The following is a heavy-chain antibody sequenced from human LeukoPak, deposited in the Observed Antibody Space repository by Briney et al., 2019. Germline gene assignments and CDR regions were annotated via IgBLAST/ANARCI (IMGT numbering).Heavy chain of an antibody. CDR3: AKVGVEQWLVTHFDY. CDR1: GFTFSSYA. J-gene: IGHJ4*02. Sequence: TGGSLRLSCAASGFTFSSYAMSWVRQAPGKGLEWVSAISGSGGSTYYADSVKGRFTISRDNSKNTLYLQMNSLRAEDTAVYYCAKVGVEQWLVTHFDYWGQGTLVTVSS. CDR2: ISGSGGST. D-gene: IGHD6-19*01. V-gene: IGHV3-23*01.